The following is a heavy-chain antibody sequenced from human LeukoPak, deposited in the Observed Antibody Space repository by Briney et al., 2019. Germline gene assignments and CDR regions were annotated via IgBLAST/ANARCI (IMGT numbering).Heavy chain of an antibody. CDR3: AKDYCSGGNCYGRRFDP. D-gene: IGHD2-15*01. CDR2: IWYNGNNK. J-gene: IGHJ5*02. V-gene: IGHV3-33*06. CDR1: GFTFSSYL. Sequence: QPGGSLRLSCAASGFTFSSYLMHWVRQAPGKGLEWVAVIWYNGNNKYYTDSVKGRFTISRDNSRNTLYLQMNSLRAEDTAVYYCAKDYCSGGNCYGRRFDPWGQGTLVTVSS.